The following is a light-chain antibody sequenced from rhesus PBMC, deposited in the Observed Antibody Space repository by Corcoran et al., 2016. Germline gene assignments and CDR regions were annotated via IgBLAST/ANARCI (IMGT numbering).Light chain of an antibody. Sequence: DIQMTQSPSSLSASVGDTVTITCQASQGISKYLAWYQQKPGKAPKLLIYDASILQSGVPSRFSGSGSGTEYTRTISSMQPENFATYYCQQHNSYPPLTFGGGTKVEIK. J-gene: IGKJ4*01. CDR3: QQHNSYPPLT. V-gene: IGKV1-33*02. CDR1: QGISKY. CDR2: DAS.